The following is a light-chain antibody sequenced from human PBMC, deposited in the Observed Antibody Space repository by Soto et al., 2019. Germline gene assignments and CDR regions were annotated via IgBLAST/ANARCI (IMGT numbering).Light chain of an antibody. CDR3: LEYKKWPLT. CDR1: QSLSSN. V-gene: IGKV3-15*01. J-gene: IGKJ4*01. Sequence: EIVMTQSPATLSVSPGERATLSCRASQSLSSNLAWYQQKPGQAPRLLIYDTSTRATGIPARFSGSGSGTEFTLTISSLQSEDFAVYYCLEYKKWPLTFGGGTKVAIK. CDR2: DTS.